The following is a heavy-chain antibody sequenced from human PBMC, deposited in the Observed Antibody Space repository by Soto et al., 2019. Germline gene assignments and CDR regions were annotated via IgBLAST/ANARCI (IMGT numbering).Heavy chain of an antibody. Sequence: QVQLQESGPGLVKPSGTLSLTCAVSGGSISSSNWWSWVRQPPGKGLEWIGEIYHSGSTNYNPSLKSGVTISVDKSKNQFSLKLSSVTAADTAVYYCARTDMSPSYYYGMDVWGQGTTVTASS. CDR2: IYHSGST. CDR3: ARTDMSPSYYYGMDV. CDR1: GGSISSSNW. J-gene: IGHJ6*02. V-gene: IGHV4-4*02.